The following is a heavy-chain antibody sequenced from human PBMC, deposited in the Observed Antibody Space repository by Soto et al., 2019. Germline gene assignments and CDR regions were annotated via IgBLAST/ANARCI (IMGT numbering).Heavy chain of an antibody. Sequence: GGSLRLSCAASGFTFSNAWMSWVRQAPGKGLEWVGRIKSKTDGGTTDYAAPVKGRFTISRDDSKNTLYLQMNSLKTEDTAVYYCTTWVVSVAGYFDYWGQGTLVTVS. J-gene: IGHJ4*02. CDR2: IKSKTDGGTT. V-gene: IGHV3-15*01. CDR1: GFTFSNAW. CDR3: TTWVVSVAGYFDY. D-gene: IGHD6-19*01.